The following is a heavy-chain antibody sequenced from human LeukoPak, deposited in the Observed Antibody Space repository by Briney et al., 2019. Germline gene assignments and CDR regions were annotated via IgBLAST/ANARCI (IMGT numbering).Heavy chain of an antibody. J-gene: IGHJ6*03. CDR2: IKQDGSEK. V-gene: IGHV3-7*01. Sequence: GSLXXXCAASGFTFSSYWMSWVRLAPGKGLEWVASIKQDGSEKYYVDSVKGRFTISRDNAKNSLYLQMNSLRAEDTAVYYCARDGIVLMVYASLGYMDVWGKGTTVTVSS. CDR3: ARDGIVLMVYASLGYMDV. D-gene: IGHD2-8*01. CDR1: GFTFSSYW.